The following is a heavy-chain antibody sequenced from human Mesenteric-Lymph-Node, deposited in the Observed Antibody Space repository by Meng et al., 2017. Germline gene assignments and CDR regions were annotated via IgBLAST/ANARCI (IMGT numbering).Heavy chain of an antibody. CDR2: MDTNTGNT. D-gene: IGHD3-10*01. V-gene: IGHV1-8*03. Sequence: ASVKVSCKASGYTFSTYDIHWVRQASGQGLEWMGWMDTNTGNTGCAQKFQGRVTFTRNTSISTDYMELSSLRFEDTAVYYCERGDYYGAGDSFDYWGQGTLVTVSS. CDR3: ERGDYYGAGDSFDY. J-gene: IGHJ4*02. CDR1: GYTFSTYD.